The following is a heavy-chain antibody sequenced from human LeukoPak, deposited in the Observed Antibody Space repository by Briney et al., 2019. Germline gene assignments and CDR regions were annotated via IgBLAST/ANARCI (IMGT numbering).Heavy chain of an antibody. CDR3: ARDTGERGVPTYYYYYYMDV. CDR2: INSDGSST. CDR1: GFTFSSYW. V-gene: IGHV3-74*01. D-gene: IGHD3-10*01. J-gene: IGHJ6*03. Sequence: PGGSLRLSCAASGFTFSSYWMHWVRQAPGKGLVWVSRINSDGSSTSYADSVKGRFTISGDNAKNTLYLQMNSLRAEDTAVYYCARDTGERGVPTYYYYYYMDVWGKGTTVTVSS.